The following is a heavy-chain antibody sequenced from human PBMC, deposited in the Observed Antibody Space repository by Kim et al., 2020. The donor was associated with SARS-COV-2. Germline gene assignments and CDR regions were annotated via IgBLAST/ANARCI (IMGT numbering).Heavy chain of an antibody. J-gene: IGHJ4*02. D-gene: IGHD2-15*01. CDR1: GFTFRNVW. V-gene: IGHV3-15*01. CDR3: TTGPPYCSGGSCYYFDY. Sequence: GGSLRLSCAASGFTFRNVWMNWVRQAPGKGLEWVGRIKSKSEGDITDYAAPVKGRFAMSRDDSKNTLFLQMNSLETEDTAVYYCTTGPPYCSGGSCYYFDYWGQGTLVTVSS. CDR2: IKSKSEGDIT.